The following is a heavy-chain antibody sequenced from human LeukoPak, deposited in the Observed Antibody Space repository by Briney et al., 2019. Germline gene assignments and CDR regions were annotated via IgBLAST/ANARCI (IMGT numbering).Heavy chain of an antibody. CDR3: ARLWFGNWFDP. CDR1: GGSISSSTYY. Sequence: SETLSLTCTVSGGSISSSTYYWGWIRQPPGKGLEWIGSIYYSGSTYYNPSLKSRVTISVDTSKNQFSLKLSSVTAADTAAYYCARLWFGNWFDPWGQGTLVTVSS. CDR2: IYYSGST. D-gene: IGHD3-10*01. J-gene: IGHJ5*02. V-gene: IGHV4-39*01.